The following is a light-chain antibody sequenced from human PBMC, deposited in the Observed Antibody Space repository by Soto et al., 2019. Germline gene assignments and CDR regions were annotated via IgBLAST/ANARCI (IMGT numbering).Light chain of an antibody. CDR2: ATS. CDR1: QTISID. V-gene: IGKV1-39*01. Sequence: IRMTQSPSSLSASVGDRVTITCRASQTISIDLNWYQQKPGKVPTLLISATSTLQSGVPSRFVGSGSGTDFTLTISSLQPEDFATYYCQQSYSTPLTFGGGTKVDIK. J-gene: IGKJ4*01. CDR3: QQSYSTPLT.